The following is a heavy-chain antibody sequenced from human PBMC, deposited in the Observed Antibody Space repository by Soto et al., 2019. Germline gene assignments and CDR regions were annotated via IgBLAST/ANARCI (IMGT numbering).Heavy chain of an antibody. J-gene: IGHJ4*02. V-gene: IGHV3-30-3*01. CDR1: GFTFSSHA. CDR2: ISYDGSNK. CDR3: ARDQTGITTTGGGRIDY. D-gene: IGHD6-13*01. Sequence: QVQLVESGGGAVQPGRSLRLSCEASGFTFSSHAMHWVRQAPGKGLECVAIISYDGSNKYYGDSVRGRLTISRDNSKNTIYLQMNRLRAEDMAVYYCARDQTGITTTGGGRIDYWGQGTLVTVSS.